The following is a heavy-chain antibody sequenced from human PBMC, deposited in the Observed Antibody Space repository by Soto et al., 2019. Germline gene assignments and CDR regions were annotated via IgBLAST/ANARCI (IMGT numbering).Heavy chain of an antibody. CDR1: GYPVTAYY. CDR2: INPATGAA. CDR3: ARGGGVGVAGSAAFEM. V-gene: IGHV1-2*02. Sequence: QLHLVQSGAVVKKPGASVTVSCSASGYPVTAYYMHWVRQAPGRGLEWMGGINPATGAAKYTQTFQGGVTMTRDTSTSTVFMELSGLTSEDTAVFYCARGGGVGVAGSAAFEMWGQGTLVTVSS. J-gene: IGHJ3*02. D-gene: IGHD3-3*01.